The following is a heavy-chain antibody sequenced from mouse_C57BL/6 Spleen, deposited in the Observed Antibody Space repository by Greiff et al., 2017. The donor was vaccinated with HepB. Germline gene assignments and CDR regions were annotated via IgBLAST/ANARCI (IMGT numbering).Heavy chain of an antibody. D-gene: IGHD2-4*01. CDR1: GYTFTSYW. V-gene: IGHV1-64*01. J-gene: IGHJ1*03. CDR3: ARRGDYDEGFRWYFDV. Sequence: VQLKQPGAELVKPGASVKLSCKASGYTFTSYWMHWVKQRPGQGLEWIGMIHPNSGSTNYNEKFKSKATLTVDKSSSTAYMQLSSLTSEDSAVYYCARRGDYDEGFRWYFDVWGTGTTVTVSS. CDR2: IHPNSGST.